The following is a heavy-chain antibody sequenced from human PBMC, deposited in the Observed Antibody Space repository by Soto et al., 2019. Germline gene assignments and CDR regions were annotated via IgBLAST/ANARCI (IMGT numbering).Heavy chain of an antibody. Sequence: SETLSLTCTVSGGSISSYYRSWIRQPPGKGLEWIGYIYYSGSTNYNPSLKSRVTISVDTSKNQFSLKLSSVTAADTAVYYCARTNYGSGLYGMDVWGQGTTVTVSS. V-gene: IGHV4-59*01. CDR1: GGSISSYY. D-gene: IGHD3-10*01. CDR3: ARTNYGSGLYGMDV. J-gene: IGHJ6*02. CDR2: IYYSGST.